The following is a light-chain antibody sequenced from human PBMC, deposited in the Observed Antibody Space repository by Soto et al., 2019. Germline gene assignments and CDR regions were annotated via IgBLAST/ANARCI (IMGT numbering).Light chain of an antibody. V-gene: IGKV3-20*01. Sequence: EIVLTQSPGTLSLSPGERATLFCRASQSFTTSQLAWYQQRPGQAPRVLIFGASRRASGIPDRFSGSGSGTDFTLTISRLEPEDPAVYYCQQYASSPRTFGQGTKVEIK. CDR3: QQYASSPRT. CDR1: QSFTTSQ. CDR2: GAS. J-gene: IGKJ1*01.